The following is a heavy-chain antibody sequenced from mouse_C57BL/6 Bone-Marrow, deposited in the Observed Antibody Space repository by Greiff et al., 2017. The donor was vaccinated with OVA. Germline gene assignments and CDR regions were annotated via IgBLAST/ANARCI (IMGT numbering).Heavy chain of an antibody. CDR1: GFTFSSYG. CDR3: ARHGGQLRLFAY. Sequence: DVKLVESGGDLVKPGGSLKLSCAASGFTFSSYGMSWVRQTPDKRLEWVATISSGGSYTYYPDSVKGRFTISRDNAKNTLYLQMRSLKSEDTAMYYCARHGGQLRLFAYWGQGTLVTVSA. D-gene: IGHD3-2*02. J-gene: IGHJ3*01. V-gene: IGHV5-6*02. CDR2: ISSGGSYT.